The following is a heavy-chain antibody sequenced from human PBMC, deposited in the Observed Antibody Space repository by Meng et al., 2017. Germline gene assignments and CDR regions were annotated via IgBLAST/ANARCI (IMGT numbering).Heavy chain of an antibody. J-gene: IGHJ4*02. D-gene: IGHD5-12*01. CDR1: GFTFSNYT. V-gene: IGHV3-23*04. CDR3: AKDGFVA. CDR2: ISGSGIFT. Sequence: VHLVESGGGLVQPGGSLRLSCAASGFTFSNYTMSWVRQAPGKGLEWVSGISGSGIFTYYANSVRGRFTISRDNSKNTLFLQMNSLRAEDTAIYYCAKDGFVAGGQGTLVTVSS.